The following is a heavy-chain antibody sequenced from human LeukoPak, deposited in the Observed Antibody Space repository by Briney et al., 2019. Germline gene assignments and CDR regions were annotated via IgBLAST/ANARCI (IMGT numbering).Heavy chain of an antibody. Sequence: GGSLRLSCAASGFTFSDYYMSWVRQAPGKGLEWVSVIYSGGSTYYADSVKGRFTISRDNSKNTLYLQMNSLRAEDTAVYYCARDYGDYGAYYFDYWGQGTLVTVSS. CDR1: GFTFSDYY. D-gene: IGHD4-17*01. CDR2: IYSGGST. J-gene: IGHJ4*02. V-gene: IGHV3-66*01. CDR3: ARDYGDYGAYYFDY.